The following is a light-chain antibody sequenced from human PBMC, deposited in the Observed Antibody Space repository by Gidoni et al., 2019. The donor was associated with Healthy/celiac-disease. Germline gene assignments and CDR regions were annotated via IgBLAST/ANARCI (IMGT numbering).Light chain of an antibody. V-gene: IGKV1-39*01. Sequence: RLTQSPSSLSASVGDRVTITCRASQSISSYLNWYQQKPGKAPKLLIYAASSLQSGVPSRFSGSGSGTDFTLTISSLQPEDFATYYCQQSYSTPPWTFGQGTKVEIK. CDR2: AAS. CDR1: QSISSY. CDR3: QQSYSTPPWT. J-gene: IGKJ1*01.